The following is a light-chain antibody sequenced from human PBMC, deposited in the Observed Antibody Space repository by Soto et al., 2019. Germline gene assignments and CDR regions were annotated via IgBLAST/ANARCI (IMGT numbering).Light chain of an antibody. Sequence: EIVLAQSPGTLSLSPGERTTLSCRASQSVTNCFLAWYQQKPGQAPRLLIYGASIRAAGIPDRFGGSGSETDFALTISRLEPEDFAVYYCHQYGSPPWTFGRGTKVDIK. CDR1: QSVTNCF. V-gene: IGKV3-20*01. CDR3: HQYGSPPWT. CDR2: GAS. J-gene: IGKJ1*01.